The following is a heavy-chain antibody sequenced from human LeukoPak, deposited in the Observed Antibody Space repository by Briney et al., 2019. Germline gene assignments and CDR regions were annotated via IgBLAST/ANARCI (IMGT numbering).Heavy chain of an antibody. J-gene: IGHJ6*03. CDR3: ARAPKRYCSGGSCYSGYYYYYMDV. D-gene: IGHD2-15*01. CDR2: IYYSGST. V-gene: IGHV4-59*01. CDR1: GGSIRSYY. Sequence: PSETLSLTCTVSGGSIRSYYWSWIRQPPGKGLEWIGYIYYSGSTNYNPSLKSRVTISVDTSKNQFSLKLSSVTAADTAVYYCARAPKRYCSGGSCYSGYYYYYMDVGGKGTTVTVSS.